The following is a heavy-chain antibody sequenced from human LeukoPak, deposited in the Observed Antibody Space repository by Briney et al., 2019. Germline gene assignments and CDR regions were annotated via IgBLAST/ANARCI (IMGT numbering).Heavy chain of an antibody. J-gene: IGHJ4*02. V-gene: IGHV3-23*01. D-gene: IGHD6-13*01. CDR2: ISASGGRT. CDR3: AKAGLDSNNWYYFY. Sequence: GGSLRLSCAASGFTFRSYAMSWVRQAPGKGLEWVSVISASGGRTSYADSVKGRFTVSRDNSKNTLYLQMNSLRAEDTAVYYCAKAGLDSNNWYYFYWGQGTLVTVSS. CDR1: GFTFRSYA.